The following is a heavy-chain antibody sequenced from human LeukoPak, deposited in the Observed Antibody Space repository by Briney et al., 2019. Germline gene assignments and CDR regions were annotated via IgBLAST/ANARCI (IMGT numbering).Heavy chain of an antibody. CDR2: INHSGST. J-gene: IGHJ4*02. CDR1: GGSFSGYY. Sequence: PSETLSLTCAVYGGSFSGYYWSWIRQPPGKGLEWIGEINHSGSTNYNPSLKSRVTISVDTSKNQFSLKLSSVTAADTAVYYCALSDLTGYYSAFDYWGQGTLVTVSS. D-gene: IGHD3-9*01. CDR3: ALSDLTGYYSAFDY. V-gene: IGHV4-34*01.